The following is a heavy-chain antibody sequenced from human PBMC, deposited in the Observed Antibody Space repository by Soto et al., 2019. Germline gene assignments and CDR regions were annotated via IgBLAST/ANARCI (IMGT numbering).Heavy chain of an antibody. CDR3: AKGPPHIVVATAPDFDY. V-gene: IGHV3-30*18. CDR1: GFTFSSYG. CDR2: ISYDGSNK. D-gene: IGHD2-21*02. J-gene: IGHJ4*02. Sequence: QVQLVESGGGVVQPGRSLRLSCAASGFTFSSYGMHWVRQAPGKGLEWVAVISYDGSNKYYADSVKGRFTISRDNSKNTLYLQMNSLRAEDTAVYYCAKGPPHIVVATAPDFDYWGQGTLVTVSS.